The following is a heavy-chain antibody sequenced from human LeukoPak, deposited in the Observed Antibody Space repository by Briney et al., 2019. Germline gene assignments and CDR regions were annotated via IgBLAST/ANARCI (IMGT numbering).Heavy chain of an antibody. CDR3: ARGEWLRSWFGY. J-gene: IGHJ4*02. CDR1: GGSFSGYY. V-gene: IGHV4-34*01. Sequence: YPSETLSLTCAVYGGSFSGYYWSWIRQPPGKGLEWIGEINHSGSTNYSPSLKSRVTISVDTSKNQFSLKLSSVTAADTAVYYCARGEWLRSWFGYWGQGTLVTVSS. D-gene: IGHD5-12*01. CDR2: INHSGST.